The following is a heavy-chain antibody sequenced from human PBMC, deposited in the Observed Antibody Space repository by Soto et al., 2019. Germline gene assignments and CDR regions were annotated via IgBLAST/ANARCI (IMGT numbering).Heavy chain of an antibody. V-gene: IGHV3-23*01. J-gene: IGHJ6*02. D-gene: IGHD3-3*01. CDR3: AKGNQSYDFWSGYSLYYYYGMDV. CDR2: ISGSGGST. Sequence: SLRLSCAASGFTFSSYAMSWVRQAPGKGLEWVSAISGSGGSTYYADSVKGRFTISRDNSKNTLYLQMNSLRAEDTAVYYCAKGNQSYDFWSGYSLYYYYGMDVWGQGTTVTVSS. CDR1: GFTFSSYA.